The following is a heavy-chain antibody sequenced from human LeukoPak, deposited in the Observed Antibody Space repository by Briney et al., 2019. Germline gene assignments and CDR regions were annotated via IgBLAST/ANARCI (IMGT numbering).Heavy chain of an antibody. J-gene: IGHJ4*02. Sequence: GASVKVSCKASGYTFTGYYMHWVRQAPGQGLAWMGWINPNSGGTNYAQKFQGRVTMTRDTSISTAYMELSRLRSDDTAVYYCARATGYSSGWYFDYWGQGTLVTVSS. CDR2: INPNSGGT. V-gene: IGHV1-2*02. CDR3: ARATGYSSGWYFDY. CDR1: GYTFTGYY. D-gene: IGHD6-19*01.